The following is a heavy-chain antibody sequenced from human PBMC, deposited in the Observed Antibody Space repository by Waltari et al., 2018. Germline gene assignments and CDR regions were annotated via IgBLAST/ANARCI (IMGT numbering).Heavy chain of an antibody. Sequence: QVQLVQSGAEVKQPGSSVKVSCKASGGTFSSYATSWVRQAPGQGLEWMGGIIPIFGTANYAQKFQGRVTITADESTSTAYMELSSLRSEDTAVYYCARDLPAYCGGDCYLDYWGQGTLVTVSS. D-gene: IGHD2-21*01. J-gene: IGHJ4*02. V-gene: IGHV1-69*12. CDR1: GGTFSSYA. CDR3: ARDLPAYCGGDCYLDY. CDR2: IIPIFGTA.